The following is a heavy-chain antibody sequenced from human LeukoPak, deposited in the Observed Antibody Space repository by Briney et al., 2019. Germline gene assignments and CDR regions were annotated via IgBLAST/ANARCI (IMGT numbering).Heavy chain of an antibody. CDR1: GGSISSGGYY. J-gene: IGHJ4*02. Sequence: SQTLSLTCTVSGGSISSGGYYWSWIRQHPGKGLEWIGYIYYSGSTYYNPSLKSRVTISVDTSKNQFSLKLSSVTAADTAVYYCARIVEYYDSSGYHERLFDYWGQGTLVTVSS. CDR3: ARIVEYYDSSGYHERLFDY. V-gene: IGHV4-31*03. CDR2: IYYSGST. D-gene: IGHD3-22*01.